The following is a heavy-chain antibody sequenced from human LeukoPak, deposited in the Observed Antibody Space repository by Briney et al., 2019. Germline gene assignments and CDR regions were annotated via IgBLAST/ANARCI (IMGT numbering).Heavy chain of an antibody. J-gene: IGHJ4*02. CDR3: ARVYRAYYSSGWKGIFDY. Sequence: SETLSLTCAVYGGSFSGYYWSWIRQPPGKGLEWIGEINHSGSTNYNPSLKSRVTISVDTSKNQFSLKLSSVTAADTAVYYCARVYRAYYSSGWKGIFDYWGQGTLVTVSS. CDR2: INHSGST. D-gene: IGHD6-19*01. V-gene: IGHV4-34*01. CDR1: GGSFSGYY.